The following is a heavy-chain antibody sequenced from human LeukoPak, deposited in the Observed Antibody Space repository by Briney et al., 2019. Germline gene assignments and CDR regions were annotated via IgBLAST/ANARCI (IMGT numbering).Heavy chain of an antibody. CDR1: GFTFTSCA. CDR3: AKDLYSYGYD. V-gene: IGHV3-23*01. J-gene: IGHJ4*02. D-gene: IGHD5-18*01. CDR2: ISGNGGSR. Sequence: GSLRLSCAASGFTFTSCAMNWVRQAPGKGLEWVSSISGNGGSRYYADSVKGRFTISRDNSKNTLYLQVSSLRAEDTAVYYCAKDLYSYGYDWGQGTLVTVSS.